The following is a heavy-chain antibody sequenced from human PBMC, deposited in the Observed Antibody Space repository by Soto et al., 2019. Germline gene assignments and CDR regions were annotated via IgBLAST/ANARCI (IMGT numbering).Heavy chain of an antibody. Sequence: SVKVSCXASXFTFTSSVVXXXRQARGQRLEWIGWIVVGSGNTNYAQKFQERVTITRDMSTSTAYMELSSLRSEDTAVYYCATGLAVPXXHNWFDPWGQGTLVTVSS. D-gene: IGHD2-2*01. CDR2: IVVGSGNT. CDR1: XFTFTSSV. CDR3: ATGLAVPXXHNWFDP. V-gene: IGHV1-58*01. J-gene: IGHJ5*02.